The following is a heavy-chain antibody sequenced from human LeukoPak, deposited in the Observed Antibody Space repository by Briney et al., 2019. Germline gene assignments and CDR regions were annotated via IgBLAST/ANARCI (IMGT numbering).Heavy chain of an antibody. D-gene: IGHD6-13*01. Sequence: SETLSLTCTVSGGSISSGGYYWSWSRQHPGKGLEWIRYIYYSGSTYYNPSLKSRVTISVDTSKNQFSLKLSSVTAADTAVYYCASGGSWYNYWGQGTLVTVSS. J-gene: IGHJ4*02. CDR1: GGSISSGGYY. CDR3: ASGGSWYNY. V-gene: IGHV4-31*03. CDR2: IYYSGST.